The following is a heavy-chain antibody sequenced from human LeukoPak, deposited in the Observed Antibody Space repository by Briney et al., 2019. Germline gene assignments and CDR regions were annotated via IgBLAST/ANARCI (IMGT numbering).Heavy chain of an antibody. Sequence: SETLSLTCAVYGGSFSGYYWSWIRQPPGKGLEWIGEINHSGSTNYNPSLKSRVTISVDTSKNQFSLKLSSVTAADTAVYYCAGGDYYDSSGYYGTYYYYYYMDVWGKGTTVTVSS. J-gene: IGHJ6*03. CDR2: INHSGST. V-gene: IGHV4-34*01. CDR1: GGSFSGYY. D-gene: IGHD3-22*01. CDR3: AGGDYYDSSGYYGTYYYYYYMDV.